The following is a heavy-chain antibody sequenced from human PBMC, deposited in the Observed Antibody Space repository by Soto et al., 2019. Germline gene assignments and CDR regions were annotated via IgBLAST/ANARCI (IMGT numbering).Heavy chain of an antibody. CDR2: INPNSGGT. CDR3: ARDRMEKPDLPMDV. D-gene: IGHD1-1*01. Sequence: GASVKVSCKASGYTFTGYYMHWVRQAPGQGLEWMGWINPNSGGTNYAQKFQGRVTMTRDTSTSTVYMELSSLRSEDTAVYYCARDRMEKPDLPMDVWGQGTTVTVSS. V-gene: IGHV1-2*02. J-gene: IGHJ6*02. CDR1: GYTFTGYY.